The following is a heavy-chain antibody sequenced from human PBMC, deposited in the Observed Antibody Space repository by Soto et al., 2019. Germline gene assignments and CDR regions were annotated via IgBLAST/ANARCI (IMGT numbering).Heavy chain of an antibody. V-gene: IGHV3-53*01. D-gene: IGHD2-15*01. CDR2: LQTGGST. J-gene: IGHJ1*01. Sequence: PGGSLRLSCAASGFTVNSNYMNWVRQAPGKGLEWVSVLQTGGSTYYTDSVKGRFTISRDNSKNTVYLQMNSLRAEDTAVYYCVRSHGGISYSNFQHWGQCTLVTVSS. CDR3: VRSHGGISYSNFQH. CDR1: GFTVNSNY.